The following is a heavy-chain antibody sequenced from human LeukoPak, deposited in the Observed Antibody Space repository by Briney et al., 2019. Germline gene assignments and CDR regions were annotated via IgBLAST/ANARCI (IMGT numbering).Heavy chain of an antibody. CDR3: AKDLRPQIPYGESPRGTAPMGY. CDR1: GFTVSSNH. Sequence: GGSLRLSYAASGFTVSSNHMSWVRQAPGKGLEWVSIIYSGYGTYYADSVKGRFTISRDNSKNTLYLQMDSLRAEDTAVYYCAKDLRPQIPYGESPRGTAPMGYWGQGTLVTVSS. D-gene: IGHD4-17*01. CDR2: IYSGYGT. J-gene: IGHJ4*02. V-gene: IGHV3-53*05.